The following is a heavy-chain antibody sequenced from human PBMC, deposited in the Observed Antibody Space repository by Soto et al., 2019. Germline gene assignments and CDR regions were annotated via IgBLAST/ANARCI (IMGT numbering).Heavy chain of an antibody. CDR2: IYPGDSDT. V-gene: IGHV5-51*01. J-gene: IGHJ5*02. Sequence: GESLKISCKASGYSFTSSWIGWVRQVPGKGLEWMGVIYPGDSDTRYSPSFQGQVTISADKSISTAFLQWSSLKASDSAMYYCATRVFPVRRVAFDIWGQGTMVTVSSGKPAMPASRESAKSSSWFDPWGQGTLVTVSS. D-gene: IGHD2-2*01. CDR3: ATRVFPVRRVAFDIWGQGTMVTVSSGKPAMPASRESAKSSSWFDP. CDR1: GYSFTSSW.